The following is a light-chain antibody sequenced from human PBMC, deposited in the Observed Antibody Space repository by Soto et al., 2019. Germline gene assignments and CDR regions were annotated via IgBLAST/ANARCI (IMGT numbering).Light chain of an antibody. J-gene: IGLJ2*01. CDR2: RTD. CDR1: RSNIGSNT. Sequence: QYALTQPPSASGAPGQRVTISCSGSRSNIGSNTVHWYQQFPGTAPKLLVYRTDHRPSGVPDRFSGSKSGTSASLAISGLQSEDESYYYCASWDDMLSGPVLGGGTKLTVL. CDR3: ASWDDMLSGPV. V-gene: IGLV1-44*01.